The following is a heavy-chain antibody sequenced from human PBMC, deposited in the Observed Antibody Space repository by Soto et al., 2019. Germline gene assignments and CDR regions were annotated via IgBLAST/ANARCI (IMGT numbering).Heavy chain of an antibody. Sequence: QLHLVQSGAVVKKPGASVTVSCSASGYPVTAYYMHWVRQAPGRGLEWMGGINPATGAAKYTQTFQGRGTMTRGPFTGKGFHEPRGLTSEGTGGFFLSGGGGVGVAGSAAFDMWGQGTVVTVSS. CDR1: GYPVTAYY. D-gene: IGHD3-3*01. CDR3: SGGGGVGVAGSAAFDM. J-gene: IGHJ3*02. CDR2: INPATGAA. V-gene: IGHV1-2*02.